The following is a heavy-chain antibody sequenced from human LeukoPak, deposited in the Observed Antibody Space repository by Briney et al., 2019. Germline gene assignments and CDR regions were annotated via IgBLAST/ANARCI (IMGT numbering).Heavy chain of an antibody. CDR1: GFTFSSYG. J-gene: IGHJ4*02. V-gene: IGHV3-30*18. Sequence: PGGSLRLSCAASGFTFSSYGMHWVRQAPGKGLEWVAVISYDGSNKYYADSVKGRFTISRDDSKNTLYLQMNSLRAEDTAVYYCAKDIVVVPAADSYLDYWGQGTLVTVSS. CDR2: ISYDGSNK. CDR3: AKDIVVVPAADSYLDY. D-gene: IGHD2-2*01.